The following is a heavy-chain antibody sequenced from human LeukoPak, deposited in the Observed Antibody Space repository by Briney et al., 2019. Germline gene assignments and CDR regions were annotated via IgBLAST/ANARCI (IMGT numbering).Heavy chain of an antibody. CDR2: IYHSGNT. V-gene: IGHV4-38-2*02. CDR1: GYSISSGYY. Sequence: PSETLSLTCTVSGYSISSGYYWGWIRQPPGKGLEWIGTIYHSGNTYYNPSLASRVIILVDTSKNEFSLQLGSVTAADTAVYYCARASGRDGYNPDYWGQGTLVTVSS. CDR3: ARASGRDGYNPDY. J-gene: IGHJ4*02. D-gene: IGHD5-24*01.